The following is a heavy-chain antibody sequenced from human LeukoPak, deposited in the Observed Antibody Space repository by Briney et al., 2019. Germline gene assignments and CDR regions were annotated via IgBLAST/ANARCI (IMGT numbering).Heavy chain of an antibody. V-gene: IGHV3-74*01. CDR2: INSDGSST. CDR3: ARGGTIVLMVYATSNWFDP. D-gene: IGHD2-8*01. Sequence: GGSLRLSCAASGFTFSSYWMHWVRQAPGKGLVWVSRINSDGSSTSYADSVKGRFTISRDNAKNTLYLQMNSLRAEDTAVYYCARGGTIVLMVYATSNWFDPWGQGTLVTVSS. CDR1: GFTFSSYW. J-gene: IGHJ5*02.